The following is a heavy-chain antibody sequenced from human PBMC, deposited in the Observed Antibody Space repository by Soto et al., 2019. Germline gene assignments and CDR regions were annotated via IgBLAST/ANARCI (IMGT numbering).Heavy chain of an antibody. CDR3: AKDMGGSGSPDYYYYGMDV. V-gene: IGHV3-9*01. D-gene: IGHD3-10*01. Sequence: LRLSCAASGFTFDDYAMHWVRQAPGKGLEWVSGISWNSGSIGYADSVKGRFTISRDNAKKSLYLQMNSLRAEDTALYYCAKDMGGSGSPDYYYYGMDVWGQGTTVTVSS. CDR2: ISWNSGSI. CDR1: GFTFDDYA. J-gene: IGHJ6*02.